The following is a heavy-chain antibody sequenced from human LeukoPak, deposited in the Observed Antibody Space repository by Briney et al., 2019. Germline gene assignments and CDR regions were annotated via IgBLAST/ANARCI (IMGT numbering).Heavy chain of an antibody. CDR3: ATEWDIVATITSS. V-gene: IGHV1-8*01. CDR2: MNPNSGNT. CDR1: GYTFTSYD. D-gene: IGHD5-12*01. Sequence: GASVKVSCRASGYTFTSYDINWVRQATGQGLEWMGWMNPNSGNTGYAQKFQGRVTMTEDTSTDTAYMELSSLRSEDTAVYYCATEWDIVATITSSWGQGTLVTVSS. J-gene: IGHJ4*02.